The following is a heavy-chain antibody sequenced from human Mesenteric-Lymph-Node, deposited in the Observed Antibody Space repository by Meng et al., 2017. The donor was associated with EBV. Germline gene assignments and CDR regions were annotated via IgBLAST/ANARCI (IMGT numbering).Heavy chain of an antibody. Sequence: EVQLVESGGGLAKPVGSLRLSCTAFGFTFSTYNMNWVRQAPGKGLEWVSSISISSTDIFYADSVKGRFTISRDSAKNSLYLQMNSLRVEDTAVYYCARGAGASDYWGQGTLVTVSS. CDR1: GFTFSTYN. V-gene: IGHV3-21*02. CDR3: ARGAGASDY. D-gene: IGHD6-19*01. CDR2: ISISSTDI. J-gene: IGHJ4*02.